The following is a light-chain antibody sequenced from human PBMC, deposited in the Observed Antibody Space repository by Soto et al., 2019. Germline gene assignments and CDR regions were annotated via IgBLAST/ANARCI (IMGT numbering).Light chain of an antibody. Sequence: EIVLTQSPGTLSLSPGDRATLSCGASQSVSRSYLGWYQQEPGQAPRLLIYGASSRATGIPDRFSGSGSGTDFTLTISRLEPEDYAVYYCQQRSNWPITFGQGTRLEIK. CDR1: QSVSRSY. V-gene: IGKV3D-20*02. CDR2: GAS. J-gene: IGKJ5*01. CDR3: QQRSNWPIT.